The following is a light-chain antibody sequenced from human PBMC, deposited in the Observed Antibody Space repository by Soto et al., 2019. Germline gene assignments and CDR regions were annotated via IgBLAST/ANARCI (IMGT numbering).Light chain of an antibody. CDR2: DVF. CDR3: TSWTSTSTNV. Sequence: QSVLTQDASVSGSPGQSITISCTGTSSDVGGFNYVSWYQQHPGKAPKLMIYDVFTRPSGVSNRFSGSKSGNTASLTISALQAEDEADYYCTSWTSTSTNVFGSGTKVTVL. CDR1: SSDVGGFNY. V-gene: IGLV2-14*03. J-gene: IGLJ1*01.